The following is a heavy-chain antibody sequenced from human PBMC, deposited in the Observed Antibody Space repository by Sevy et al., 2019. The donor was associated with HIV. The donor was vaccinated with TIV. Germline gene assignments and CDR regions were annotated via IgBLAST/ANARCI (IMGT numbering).Heavy chain of an antibody. Sequence: GGSLRLSCAASGFTFSSYWMHWVRQAPGKGLVWISRISGDGSDTSYADSVKGRFTISRDNAKNTLYLQMNSLRAEDTAEDYCARLDHWGQGALVTVSS. CDR2: ISGDGSDT. V-gene: IGHV3-74*01. CDR1: GFTFSSYW. CDR3: ARLDH. J-gene: IGHJ4*02.